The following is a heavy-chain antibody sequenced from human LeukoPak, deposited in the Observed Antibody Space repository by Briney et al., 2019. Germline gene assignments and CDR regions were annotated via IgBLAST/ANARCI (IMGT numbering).Heavy chain of an antibody. CDR3: ATLLYYDILTGDGGWFDP. Sequence: SETLSLTCTVSGGSISSYYWSWIRQPPGKGLEWIGYIYYSGSTNYNPSLKSRVTISVDTSKNQFSLKLSPVTAADTAVYYCATLLYYDILTGDGGWFDPWGQGTLVTVSS. D-gene: IGHD3-9*01. CDR1: GGSISSYY. J-gene: IGHJ5*02. V-gene: IGHV4-59*01. CDR2: IYYSGST.